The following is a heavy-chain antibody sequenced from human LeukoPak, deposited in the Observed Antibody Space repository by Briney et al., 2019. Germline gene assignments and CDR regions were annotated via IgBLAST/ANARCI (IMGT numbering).Heavy chain of an antibody. V-gene: IGHV3-30-3*01. CDR3: ARGAVAGRSYYYGMDV. CDR2: ISYDGSNK. CDR1: GFTFSSYA. D-gene: IGHD6-19*01. J-gene: IGHJ6*02. Sequence: GRSLRLPCAASGFTFSSYAMHWVRQAPGKGLEWVAVISYDGSNKYYADSVKGRFTISRDNSKNTLYLQMNSLRAEDTAVYYCARGAVAGRSYYYGMDVWGQGTTVTVSS.